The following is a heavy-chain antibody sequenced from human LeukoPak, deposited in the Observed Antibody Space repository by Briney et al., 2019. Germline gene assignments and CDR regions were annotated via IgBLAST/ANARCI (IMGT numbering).Heavy chain of an antibody. CDR2: ISGSSTYI. CDR3: ARLGVYYDSSGYGPSLFDY. D-gene: IGHD3-22*01. V-gene: IGHV3-21*01. Sequence: PGGSLRLSCAASGFTFSSCGMNWVRQAPGKGLEWVSSISGSSTYIYYADSVKGRFTISRDNAKNSLYLQMNSLRAEDTAVYYCARLGVYYDSSGYGPSLFDYWGQGTLVTVSS. J-gene: IGHJ4*02. CDR1: GFTFSSCG.